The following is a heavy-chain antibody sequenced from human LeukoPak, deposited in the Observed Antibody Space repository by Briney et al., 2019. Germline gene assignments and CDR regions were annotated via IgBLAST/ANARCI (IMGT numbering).Heavy chain of an antibody. CDR1: GGSISSYY. J-gene: IGHJ3*02. D-gene: IGHD3-22*01. V-gene: IGHV4-59*01. CDR2: IYYSGST. Sequence: SETLSLTCTVSGGSISSYYWSWIRQPPGKGLEWIGYIYYSGSTNYSPSLKSRVTISVDTSKNQFSLKLSSVTAADTAVYYCARGWKRIKSYYYDSSGHPTYAFDIWGQGTMVTVSS. CDR3: ARGWKRIKSYYYDSSGHPTYAFDI.